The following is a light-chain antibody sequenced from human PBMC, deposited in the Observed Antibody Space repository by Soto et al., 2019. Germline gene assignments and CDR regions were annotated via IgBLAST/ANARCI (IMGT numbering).Light chain of an antibody. V-gene: IGKV1-27*01. CDR1: QGISNY. Sequence: DTQMTQSPSSLSASVGDRVTITCRASQGISNYLAWYQQEPGKVPKLLMYAASTLRSGVPSRFSGSGSGTDFTLTISSLQPEDVATYYCQKYNSAPWTFGQGTTVEIK. CDR2: AAS. J-gene: IGKJ1*01. CDR3: QKYNSAPWT.